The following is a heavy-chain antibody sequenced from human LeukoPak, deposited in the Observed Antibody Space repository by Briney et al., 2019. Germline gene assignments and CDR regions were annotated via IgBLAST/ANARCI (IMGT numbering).Heavy chain of an antibody. CDR2: IVVGSGNT. Sequence: VASVKVPCKASGFTFTSSAMQWVRQARGQRLEWIGWIVVGSGNTNYAQKFQERVTITRDMSTSTAYMELSSLRSEDTAVYYCAAESSPAPFYYSGMDVWGQGTTVTVSS. CDR3: AAESSPAPFYYSGMDV. V-gene: IGHV1-58*02. CDR1: GFTFTSSA. J-gene: IGHJ6*02. D-gene: IGHD6-6*01.